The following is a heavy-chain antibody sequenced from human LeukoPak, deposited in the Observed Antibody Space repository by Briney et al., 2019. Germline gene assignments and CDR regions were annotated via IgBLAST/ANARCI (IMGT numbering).Heavy chain of an antibody. V-gene: IGHV4-39*07. Sequence: SETLSLTCAVSGGSLISTTYYWGWIRQPPGKGLEWIGGIYYSGSTYYNPSLESRVTVSVDMSKNQFSLQLSSVTAADTAVYYCARAPRTGAWDMITFGGVIVHGDAFDFWGQGTMVTVSS. D-gene: IGHD3-16*02. CDR2: IYYSGST. J-gene: IGHJ3*01. CDR1: GGSLISTTYY. CDR3: ARAPRTGAWDMITFGGVIVHGDAFDF.